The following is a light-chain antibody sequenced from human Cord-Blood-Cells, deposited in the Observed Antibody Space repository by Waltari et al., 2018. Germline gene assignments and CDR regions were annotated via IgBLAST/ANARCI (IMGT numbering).Light chain of an antibody. CDR2: WAS. J-gene: IGKJ1*01. CDR3: QQYYSTPWT. Sequence: DIVMTQSPDSLAVSLGERGTINCTSSPSVLYSPNNNNYLAWYQQKPGQPPKLPIYWASTRESGVPDRFSGSGSGTDFTLTISSLQAEDVAVYYCQQYYSTPWTFGQGTKVEIK. CDR1: PSVLYSPNNNNY. V-gene: IGKV4-1*01.